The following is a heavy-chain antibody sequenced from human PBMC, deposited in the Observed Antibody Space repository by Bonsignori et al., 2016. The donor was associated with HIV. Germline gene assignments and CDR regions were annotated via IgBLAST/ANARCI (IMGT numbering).Heavy chain of an antibody. V-gene: IGHV4-30-4*01. CDR3: ARWKTGATQYYFHY. D-gene: IGHD1-26*01. J-gene: IGHJ4*02. CDR2: IYYSGST. Sequence: VRQMPGKGLEWIGYIYYSGSTYYNPSLKSRVTISVDTSKNQFSLKLSSVTAADTAVYYCARWKTGATQYYFHYWGQGTLVTVSS.